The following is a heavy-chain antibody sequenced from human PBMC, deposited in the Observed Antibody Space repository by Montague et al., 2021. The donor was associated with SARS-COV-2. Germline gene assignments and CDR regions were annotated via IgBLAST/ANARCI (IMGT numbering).Heavy chain of an antibody. V-gene: IGHV4-59*01. CDR2: IHYSGSS. CDR1: GGSIGSYY. J-gene: IGHJ4*02. CDR3: ARSLDPSGTYYLPY. D-gene: IGHD3-10*01. Sequence: SETLSLTCSVSGGSIGSYYWSWLRQPPGKGLEWIGNIHYSGSSTYSPSFKSRVTISIDTPKNQFSLKLSSVTAADTAVYYCARSLDPSGTYYLPYWGQGTLVTVSS.